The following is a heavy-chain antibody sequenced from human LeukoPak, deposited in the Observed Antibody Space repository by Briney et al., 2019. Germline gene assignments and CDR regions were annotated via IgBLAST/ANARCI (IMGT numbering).Heavy chain of an antibody. CDR3: ARPTSIIPASNVYYYYYAMDV. J-gene: IGHJ6*02. D-gene: IGHD2-2*01. CDR2: INPSGGTT. Sequence: SVKVYCKASGYTFTNYYMHWVRQAPGQGLEWMGIINPSGGTTTYAHKFQDRVTMTSDTSTSTVYMEVSSLRPEDTAVYYCARPTSIIPASNVYYYYYAMDVWGQGTTVTVSS. V-gene: IGHV1-46*01. CDR1: GYTFTNYY.